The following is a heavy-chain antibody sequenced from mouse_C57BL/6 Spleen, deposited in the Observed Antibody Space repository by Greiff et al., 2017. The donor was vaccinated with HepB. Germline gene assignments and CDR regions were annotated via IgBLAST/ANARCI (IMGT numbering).Heavy chain of an antibody. Sequence: DVKLQESGPGLVKPSQSLSLTCSVTGYSITSGYYWNWIRQFPGNKLEWMGYISYDGSNNYNPSLKNRISITRDTSKNQFFLKLNSVTTEDTATYYCAGQLRVAGFAYWGQVTLVTVSA. CDR1: GYSITSGYY. CDR3: AGQLRVAGFAY. J-gene: IGHJ3*01. CDR2: ISYDGSN. V-gene: IGHV3-6*01. D-gene: IGHD3-2*02.